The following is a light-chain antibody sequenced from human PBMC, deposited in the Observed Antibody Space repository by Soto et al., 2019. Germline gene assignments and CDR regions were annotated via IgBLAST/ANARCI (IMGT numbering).Light chain of an antibody. CDR1: QAIFTF. V-gene: IGKV1-39*01. Sequence: DIQVTQSPSSLSASVGDRVTITCRSSQAIFTFLNWYQQKEGKAPRFLIYATSNLQSGDPSRFRGTGSGTEFTHTRSRLQTDDFATYVCQHGYSLPITFGQGTRLEIK. J-gene: IGKJ5*01. CDR3: QHGYSLPIT. CDR2: ATS.